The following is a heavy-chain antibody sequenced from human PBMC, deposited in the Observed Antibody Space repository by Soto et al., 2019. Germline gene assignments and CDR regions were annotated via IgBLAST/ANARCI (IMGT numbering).Heavy chain of an antibody. CDR2: ISYDGSNK. CDR3: ASRNDYYYYYMDV. Sequence: PGGSLRLSCAASGFTFSSYGMHWVRQAPGKGLEWVAVISYDGSNKYYADSVKGRFTISRDNSKNTLYLQMNSLRAEDTAVYYCASRNDYYYYYMDVWGKGTTVTVSS. J-gene: IGHJ6*03. CDR1: GFTFSSYG. D-gene: IGHD1-1*01. V-gene: IGHV3-30*03.